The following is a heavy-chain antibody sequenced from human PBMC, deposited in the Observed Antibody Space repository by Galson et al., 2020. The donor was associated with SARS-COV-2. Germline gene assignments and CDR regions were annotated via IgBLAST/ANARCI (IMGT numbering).Heavy chain of an antibody. J-gene: IGHJ4*02. V-gene: IGHV4-61*01. CDR1: GGSVNSGRYY. CDR3: ARDDVQGTSYGHIIES. Sequence: SETLSLTCTVSGGSVNSGRYYWSWIRQPPGKGLEYIGYIFYTGSTNYNPSLKSRVTISVDTSNNQFSLNLRSVTAADTAVYFCARDDVQGTSYGHIIESWGQGTLGTVSA. CDR2: IFYTGST. D-gene: IGHD5-18*01.